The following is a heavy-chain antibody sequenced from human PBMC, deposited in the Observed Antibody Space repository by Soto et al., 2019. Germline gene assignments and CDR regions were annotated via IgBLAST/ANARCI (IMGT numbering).Heavy chain of an antibody. V-gene: IGHV1-18*01. Sequence: ASVKVSCKASGYTFTSYGISWVRQAPGQGLEWMGWISAYNGNTNYAQKLQGRVTMTTDTSTSTACMELRSLRSDDTAVYYCAIWLWPEPESMAIVFWGQGIRVTVSS. CDR1: GYTFTSYG. CDR3: AIWLWPEPESMAIVF. J-gene: IGHJ3*01. CDR2: ISAYNGNT. D-gene: IGHD3-10*01.